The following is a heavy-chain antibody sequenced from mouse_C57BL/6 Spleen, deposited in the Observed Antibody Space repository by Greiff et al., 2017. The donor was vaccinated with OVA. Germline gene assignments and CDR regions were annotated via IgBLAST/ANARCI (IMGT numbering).Heavy chain of an antibody. D-gene: IGHD1-1*01. CDR2: IYPGSGST. CDR1: GYTFTSYW. V-gene: IGHV1-55*01. CDR3: ARTSITTVVATDYYYAMDY. Sequence: QVQLQQPGAELVKPGASVKMSCKASGYTFTSYWITWVKQRPGQGLEWIGDIYPGSGSTNYNEKFKSKATLTVDTSSSTAYMQLSSLTSEDSAVYYCARTSITTVVATDYYYAMDYWGQGTSVTVSS. J-gene: IGHJ4*01.